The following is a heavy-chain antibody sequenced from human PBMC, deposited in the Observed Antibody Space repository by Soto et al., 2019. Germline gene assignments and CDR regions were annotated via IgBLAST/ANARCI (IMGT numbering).Heavy chain of an antibody. CDR3: ARDYCGDFVNYYYYGMDF. V-gene: IGHV1-69*13. CDR2: ITPIFGTA. Sequence: ASVKVSCKASGGTFSSYAISWVRQAPGQGLEWMGGITPIFGTANYAQKFQGRVTITADESTSTAYMELSSLRSEDTAVYYCARDYCGDFVNYYYYGMDFWGQGTTVTVSS. CDR1: GGTFSSYA. J-gene: IGHJ6*02. D-gene: IGHD4-17*01.